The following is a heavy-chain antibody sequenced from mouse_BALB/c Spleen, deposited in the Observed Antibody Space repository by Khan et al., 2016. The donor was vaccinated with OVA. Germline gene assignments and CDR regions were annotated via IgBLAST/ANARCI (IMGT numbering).Heavy chain of an antibody. D-gene: IGHD2-4*01. CDR2: IEPANGNT. CDR1: GFNIKDTY. CDR3: VRDYGDVVAY. Sequence: VRLQQSGAELVKPGASVKLSCTASGFNIKDTYMHWVKQRPEQGLEWIGRIEPANGNTKYDPKFQGTATITADTSSNTAYLQLSSLTSEDTAVYYCVRDYGDVVAYWGQGTLVTVSA. J-gene: IGHJ3*01. V-gene: IGHV14-3*02.